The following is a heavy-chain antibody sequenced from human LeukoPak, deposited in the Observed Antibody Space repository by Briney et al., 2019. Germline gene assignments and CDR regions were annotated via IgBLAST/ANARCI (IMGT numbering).Heavy chain of an antibody. V-gene: IGHV1-2*02. CDR2: INPNSGGT. Sequence: ASVKVSCKASGYTFTGYYMHWVRQAPGQGLEWMGWINPNSGGTNYAQKFQGRVTMTRDTSISTAYMELSRLRSDDTAVYYCARELEGGWNYLDYWGRGTLVTVSS. D-gene: IGHD6-19*01. CDR3: ARELEGGWNYLDY. J-gene: IGHJ4*02. CDR1: GYTFTGYY.